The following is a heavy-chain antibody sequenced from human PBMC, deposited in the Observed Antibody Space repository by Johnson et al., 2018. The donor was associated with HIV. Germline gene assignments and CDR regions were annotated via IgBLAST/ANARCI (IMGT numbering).Heavy chain of an antibody. CDR2: MNADGKST. V-gene: IGHV3-74*01. Sequence: VQLVESGGGLVKPGGSLRLSCAASGFSFINYWMHWVRQAPGKGLVWVSRMNADGKSTTYADSVKARFPISRDNAKNYLYLRMNSLRAEDTALYYCAKDPTSGYSRGNDAFDIWGQGTMVTVSS. D-gene: IGHD3-22*01. CDR3: AKDPTSGYSRGNDAFDI. J-gene: IGHJ3*02. CDR1: GFSFINYW.